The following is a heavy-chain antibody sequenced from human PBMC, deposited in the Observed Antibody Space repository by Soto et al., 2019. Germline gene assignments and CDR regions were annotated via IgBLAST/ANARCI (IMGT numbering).Heavy chain of an antibody. CDR2: IRQDGGAQ. CDR1: GFTFTTYW. D-gene: IGHD3-10*01. V-gene: IGHV3-7*03. J-gene: IGHJ5*02. CDR3: VRGGHGSGSYLGSS. Sequence: EEQLVESGGGLAQPGGSLRLSCVASGFTFTTYWMSWVRQAPGNGLEWVANIRQDGGAQYYVDSVKGRFTISRDNAKNSVYLQMDSLRVEDTAVYYCVRGGHGSGSYLGSSWGQGILVTVSS.